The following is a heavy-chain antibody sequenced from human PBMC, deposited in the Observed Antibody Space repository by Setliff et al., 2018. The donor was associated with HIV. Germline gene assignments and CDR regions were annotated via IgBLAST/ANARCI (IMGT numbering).Heavy chain of an antibody. V-gene: IGHV3-74*01. Sequence: PGESLKISCAASGFTFGSQWMHWVRQAPGKGLVRVSRISPDGSVINYAGSVKGRFTISRDNAKNTLYLQMNGLRAEDTAVYYCVRGIVGASVFNYWGQGTQVTVSS. J-gene: IGHJ4*02. CDR3: VRGIVGASVFNY. CDR2: ISPDGSVI. CDR1: GFTFGSQW. D-gene: IGHD1-26*01.